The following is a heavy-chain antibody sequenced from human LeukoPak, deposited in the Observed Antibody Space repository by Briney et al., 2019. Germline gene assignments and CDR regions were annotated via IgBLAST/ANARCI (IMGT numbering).Heavy chain of an antibody. CDR1: GFTFSNFA. V-gene: IGHV3-30-3*01. CDR2: ISDDGDNE. J-gene: IGHJ6*02. Sequence: GGSLRLSCAASGFTFSNFAMHWVPQAPGKGLEWGAVISDDGDNEYYADSVKGQSTISRDNSKDRLYLQMNSLRPEDTAMYYCARVRGGRSWYYYGMDVWGRGTTVTVSS. D-gene: IGHD3-16*01. CDR3: ARVRGGRSWYYYGMDV.